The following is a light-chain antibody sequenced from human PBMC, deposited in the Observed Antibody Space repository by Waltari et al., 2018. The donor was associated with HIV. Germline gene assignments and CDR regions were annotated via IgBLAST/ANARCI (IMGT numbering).Light chain of an antibody. CDR1: QSISSY. J-gene: IGKJ1*01. CDR3: QQSYSTPQT. V-gene: IGKV1-39*01. CDR2: AAS. Sequence: DIQMTQSPSSLSASVGDRVTISCLASQSISSYLNWYQQKPGKAPKLLIYAASSFQSGVPSRFSGSGSGTDFTLTISSLQPEDFATYYCQQSYSTPQTFGQGTKVEIK.